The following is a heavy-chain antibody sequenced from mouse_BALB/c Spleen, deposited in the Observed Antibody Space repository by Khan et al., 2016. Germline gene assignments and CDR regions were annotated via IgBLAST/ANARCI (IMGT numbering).Heavy chain of an antibody. CDR2: VNPNNGGS. J-gene: IGHJ4*01. CDR1: GYSFSGYY. CDR3: LRYAMDY. V-gene: IGHV1-18*01. Sequence: VQLQQSGPDLVKPGASVKISCKASGYSFSGYYLDWVKQSHEKSLEWIGRVNPNNGGSKYNQKFKGKAILTVDRSSTTAYMKLRSLTSDDSAVYYCLRYAMDYWGQGTSVTVSS.